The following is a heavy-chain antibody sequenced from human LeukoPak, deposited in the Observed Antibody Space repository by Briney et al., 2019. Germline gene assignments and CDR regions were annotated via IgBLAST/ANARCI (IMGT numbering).Heavy chain of an antibody. V-gene: IGHV1-2*02. CDR3: ARESVTMVRGVIISLNWFDP. CDR2: INPNSGGT. D-gene: IGHD3-10*01. J-gene: IGHJ5*02. CDR1: GYTFTGYY. Sequence: ASVKVSCKASGYTFTGYYMHWVRQAPGQGLEWMGWINPNSGGTNYAQKFQGRATMTRDTSISTAYMELSSLRSEDTAVYYCARESVTMVRGVIISLNWFDPWGQGTLVTVSS.